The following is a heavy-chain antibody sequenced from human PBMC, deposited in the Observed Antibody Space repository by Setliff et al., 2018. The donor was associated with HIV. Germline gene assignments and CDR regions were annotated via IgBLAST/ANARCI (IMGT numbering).Heavy chain of an antibody. J-gene: IGHJ4*02. D-gene: IGHD3-16*01. CDR2: MNPNSGNT. CDR3: TRGPGAFGGTSVQNFGY. V-gene: IGHV1-8*03. CDR1: GYTFTSYD. Sequence: ASVKVSCKASGYTFTSYDINWVRQATGQGLEWMGWMNPNSGNTGYAQKFQGRVTFIRDTSASTAYMELSSLRSEDTAVYYCTRGPGAFGGTSVQNFGYWGQGTLVTVSS.